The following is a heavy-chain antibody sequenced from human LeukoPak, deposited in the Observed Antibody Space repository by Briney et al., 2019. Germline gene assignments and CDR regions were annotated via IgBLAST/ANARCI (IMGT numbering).Heavy chain of an antibody. D-gene: IGHD2-2*02. CDR2: ISWNSGSI. CDR3: AKGPIPAAISSWFDP. Sequence: GRSLRLSCAASGFTFDVYAMHWVRQAPGKGLEWVSGISWNSGSIGYADSVKGRFTISRDNAKNSLYLQMNSLRAEDTALYYCAKGPIPAAISSWFDPWGQGTLVTVPS. J-gene: IGHJ5*02. V-gene: IGHV3-9*01. CDR1: GFTFDVYA.